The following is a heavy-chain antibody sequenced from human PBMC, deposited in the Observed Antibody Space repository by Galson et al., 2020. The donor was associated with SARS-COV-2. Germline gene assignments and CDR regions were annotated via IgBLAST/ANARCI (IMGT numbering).Heavy chain of an antibody. D-gene: IGHD3-3*01. CDR1: GFSLRTTGVG. Sequence: NKSGLTLVKPTQTLTLTCTFSGFSLRTTGVGVGWIRQPPGKALEWLAPIYWNDAKRYSPSLKRRLTITKDTAKNQVVLTMTNMDPADTGTYYCAHSCSIATYGGITKWCGMDVWGQGTTVTVSS. J-gene: IGHJ6*02. CDR2: IYWNDAK. V-gene: IGHV2-5*01. CDR3: AHSCSIATYGGITKWCGMDV.